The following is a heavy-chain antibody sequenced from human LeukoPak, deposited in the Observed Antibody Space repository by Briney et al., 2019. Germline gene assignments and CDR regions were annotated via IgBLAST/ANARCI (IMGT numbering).Heavy chain of an antibody. Sequence: AETLTLTCTVSGDSMSTYYWRWIRQPPGKGLEWIGYIYDSLSTDYNPSLKGRITISVDMSKNQCSLKLASVTAAGTAVYYGARRGWYVDGWGQGTLVTV. V-gene: IGHV4-59*01. CDR1: GDSMSTYY. CDR2: IYDSLST. J-gene: IGHJ5*02. CDR3: ARRGWYVDG. D-gene: IGHD6-13*01.